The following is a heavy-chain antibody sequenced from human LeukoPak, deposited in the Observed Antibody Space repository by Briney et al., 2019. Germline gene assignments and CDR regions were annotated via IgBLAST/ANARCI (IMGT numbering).Heavy chain of an antibody. J-gene: IGHJ4*02. Sequence: GRSLRLSCAASGFTFSSYAMHWVRQAPGKGLEWVAVISYGGSNKYYADSVKGRFTISRDNSKNTLYLQMNSLRAEDTAVYYCASDRDIVVVVADPATFDYWGQGTLVTVSS. CDR3: ASDRDIVVVVADPATFDY. D-gene: IGHD2-15*01. CDR2: ISYGGSNK. CDR1: GFTFSSYA. V-gene: IGHV3-30*04.